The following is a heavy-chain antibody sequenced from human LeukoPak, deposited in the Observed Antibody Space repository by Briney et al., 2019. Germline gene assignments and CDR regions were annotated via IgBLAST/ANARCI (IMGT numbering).Heavy chain of an antibody. J-gene: IGHJ6*02. Sequence: PGGSLRLSCAASGFTVSSKYMSWVRQAPGKGLVWVSRIKTDGTYTSYADSVKGRFTISRDNARSTLYLQMNALRGEDTAVYYCASEEGGLDVWGQGTTVTVSS. CDR1: GFTVSSKY. CDR2: IKTDGTYT. V-gene: IGHV3-74*01. CDR3: ASEEGGLDV.